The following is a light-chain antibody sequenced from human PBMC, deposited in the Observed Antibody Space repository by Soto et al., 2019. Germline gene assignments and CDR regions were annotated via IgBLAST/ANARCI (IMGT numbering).Light chain of an antibody. Sequence: QSALTQPPSVSAAPGQKVTISCSGSSSNIGNNYVSWYQQLPGTAPKLLIYDNNKRPSGIPDRFSDSKSGTSATLAITGLQTGDEADYYCGTWDSSLSAYVFGTG. V-gene: IGLV1-51*01. CDR3: GTWDSSLSAYV. CDR1: SSNIGNNY. CDR2: DNN. J-gene: IGLJ1*01.